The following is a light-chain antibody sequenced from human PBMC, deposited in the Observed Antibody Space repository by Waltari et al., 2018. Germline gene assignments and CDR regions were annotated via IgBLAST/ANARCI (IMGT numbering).Light chain of an antibody. J-gene: IGLJ2*01. CDR3: SSYTSSSTLEVV. CDR2: EVS. V-gene: IGLV2-14*01. Sequence: QSALTQPASVSGSPGQSITISCTGTSSDVGGYNYVSWYQQHPGKAPKLMIYEVSTRPSGVSNRFSGSKSGNTASLTISGLQAEDEADYYCSSYTSSSTLEVVFGGGTKLTVL. CDR1: SSDVGGYNY.